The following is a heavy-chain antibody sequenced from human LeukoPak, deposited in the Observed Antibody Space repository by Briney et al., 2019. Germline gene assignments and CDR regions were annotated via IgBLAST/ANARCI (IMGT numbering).Heavy chain of an antibody. CDR2: ISGSGDNT. CDR3: AKGSYNDSSGSFYFDY. Sequence: GGSLRLSCAASGFTFSSYAMSWVRQAPGKGLEWVSGISGSGDNTYYADSVKGRFTISRDNSKNTLYVQVNSLGTEDTAAYYCAKGSYNDSSGSFYFDYWGQGTLVTVSS. D-gene: IGHD3-22*01. V-gene: IGHV3-23*01. CDR1: GFTFSSYA. J-gene: IGHJ4*02.